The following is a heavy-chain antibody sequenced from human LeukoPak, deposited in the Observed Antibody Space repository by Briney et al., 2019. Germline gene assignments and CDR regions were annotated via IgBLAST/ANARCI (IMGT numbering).Heavy chain of an antibody. V-gene: IGHV4-4*07. CDR1: GGSISSYY. Sequence: SETLSLTCTVSGGSISSYYWSWIRQPAGKGLEWIGRIYTSGSTNYNPSLKSRVTMSVDTSKNQFSLKLSSVTAADTAVYYCARDPRNYYDSRDSNWFDPWGQGTLVTVSS. CDR3: ARDPRNYYDSRDSNWFDP. J-gene: IGHJ5*02. CDR2: IYTSGST. D-gene: IGHD3-22*01.